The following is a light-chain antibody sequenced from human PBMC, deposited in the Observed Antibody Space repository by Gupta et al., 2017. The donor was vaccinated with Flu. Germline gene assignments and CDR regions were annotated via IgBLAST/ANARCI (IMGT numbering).Light chain of an antibody. Sequence: ERATLSCRASQSVSASYLAWYQQKPGQAARLLIYGASSRATGIPDRFSGSGSGTDFTLTISRLEPEDSAVYYCQQYGGSPPTFGQGTKVEIK. V-gene: IGKV3-20*01. CDR2: GAS. CDR3: QQYGGSPPT. J-gene: IGKJ1*01. CDR1: QSVSASY.